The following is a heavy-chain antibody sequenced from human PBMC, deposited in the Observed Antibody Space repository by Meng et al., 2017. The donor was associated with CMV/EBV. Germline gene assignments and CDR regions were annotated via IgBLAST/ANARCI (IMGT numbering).Heavy chain of an antibody. Sequence: GESLKISCAASGFTFSSYAMHWVRQAPGKGLEYVSAISSNGGSTYYADSVKGRFTISRDNSKNTLYLQMGSLRAEDMAVYYCVTGQYSSSSRGDGYFDYWGQGTLVTVSS. J-gene: IGHJ4*02. CDR1: GFTFSSYA. V-gene: IGHV3-64*02. CDR2: ISSNGGST. CDR3: VTGQYSSSSRGDGYFDY. D-gene: IGHD6-6*01.